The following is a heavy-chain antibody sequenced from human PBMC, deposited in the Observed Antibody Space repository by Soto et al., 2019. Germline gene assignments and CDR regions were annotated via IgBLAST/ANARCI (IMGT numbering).Heavy chain of an antibody. J-gene: IGHJ4*02. Sequence: EVPLVESGGGLVKPGGSLRLSCAASGFTFSSDSMNWVRQAPGKGLEWVSSISSSSSYIYYADSVKGRFTISRDNAKNSLYLQMNSLRAEDTAVYYCARDQPGYSYGYGLGYWGQGTLVTVSS. D-gene: IGHD5-18*01. CDR2: ISSSSSYI. CDR1: GFTFSSDS. CDR3: ARDQPGYSYGYGLGY. V-gene: IGHV3-21*01.